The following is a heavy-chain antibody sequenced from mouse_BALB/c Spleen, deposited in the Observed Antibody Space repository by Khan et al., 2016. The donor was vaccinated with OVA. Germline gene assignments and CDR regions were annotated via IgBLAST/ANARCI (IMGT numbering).Heavy chain of an antibody. V-gene: IGHV14-1*02. J-gene: IGHJ3*01. CDR1: GFNIKDYY. D-gene: IGHD2-3*01. CDR2: IDHENGNT. CDR3: ARDGYSPWFAY. Sequence: EVQLQQSGAELVRPGALVKLSCKASGFNIKDYYMHWVKQRPEQGLVWIGRIDHENGNTIYDPKFQGKASITSDTSSNTAYLQLSSLTSEDTAVYYCARDGYSPWFAYWGQGTLVTVSA.